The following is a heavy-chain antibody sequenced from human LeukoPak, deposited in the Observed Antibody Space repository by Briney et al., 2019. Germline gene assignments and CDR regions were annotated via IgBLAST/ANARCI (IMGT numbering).Heavy chain of an antibody. CDR1: GYSFTSYW. D-gene: IGHD5-18*01. CDR3: ARQEGYNPRHYGMDV. Sequence: GESLQISCQGSGYSFTSYWIGWVRQMPGKGLEWMGIIYPGDSDTRYSPSFQGQVTISADKSISTAYLQWSSLKASGPAMYYCARQEGYNPRHYGMDVWGQGTTVTVSS. V-gene: IGHV5-51*01. CDR2: IYPGDSDT. J-gene: IGHJ6*02.